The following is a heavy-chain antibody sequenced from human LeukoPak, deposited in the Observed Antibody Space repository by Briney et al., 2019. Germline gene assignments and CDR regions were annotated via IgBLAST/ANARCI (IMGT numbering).Heavy chain of an antibody. CDR2: IYISGST. CDR1: GGSNSRGTYY. D-gene: IGHD5-12*01. V-gene: IGHV4-61*02. Sequence: PSETLSLTCSVSGGSNSRGTYYWSWIRQPAGKGLEWIGRIYISGSTNYNPSLKSRVTISVDTSKNQFSLKLSSVTAADTAVYYCARANRAGWLLSSYYFDYWGQGTLVTVSS. CDR3: ARANRAGWLLSSYYFDY. J-gene: IGHJ4*02.